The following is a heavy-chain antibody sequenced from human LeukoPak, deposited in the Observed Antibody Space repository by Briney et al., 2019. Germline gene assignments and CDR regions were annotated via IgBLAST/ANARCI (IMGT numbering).Heavy chain of an antibody. CDR1: GGFISIYY. J-gene: IGHJ6*03. CDR2: MYYSGSN. V-gene: IGHV4-59*08. D-gene: IGHD2-15*01. Sequence: SETLSLTCTVSGGFISIYYGSWTRHPPGEGLEWIGYMYYSGSNNYNPSRKSRVTISVDTSKNQFSLKLSSVTAADTEVYYCAGSGYCSGGSCSDYYYYYMDVWGEGTTVTVSS. CDR3: AGSGYCSGGSCSDYYYYYMDV.